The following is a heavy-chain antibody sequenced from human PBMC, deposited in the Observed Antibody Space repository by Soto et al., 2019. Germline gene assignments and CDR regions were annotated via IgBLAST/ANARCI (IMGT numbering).Heavy chain of an antibody. Sequence: PGGSLRLSCEASGGTLNNFWMTWVLQNTEKGLEWVANINQDGGRKYYVDSVNGRFTISRDNAKNSLYLQMNSLRAEDTAVYFCARRVVAASWDVFDIWGQGTMVTVSS. CDR3: ARRVVAASWDVFDI. CDR1: GGTLNNFW. D-gene: IGHD2-15*01. J-gene: IGHJ3*02. V-gene: IGHV3-7*01. CDR2: INQDGGRK.